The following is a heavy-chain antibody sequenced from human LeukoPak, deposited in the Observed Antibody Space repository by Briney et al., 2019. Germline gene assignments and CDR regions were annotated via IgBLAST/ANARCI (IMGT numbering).Heavy chain of an antibody. CDR2: IYYSGST. V-gene: IGHV4-31*03. Sequence: PSESLSLTCTVSGGSISSGGYYANWVRQHPGTCLEWIGSIYYSGSTHSKPSLKSRLTISIDTSKNQFYLKLNSVTAADTALYYCARVRGINNWFDPWGQGTLVPVSS. D-gene: IGHD3-10*01. CDR1: GGSISSGGYY. J-gene: IGHJ5*02. CDR3: ARVRGINNWFDP.